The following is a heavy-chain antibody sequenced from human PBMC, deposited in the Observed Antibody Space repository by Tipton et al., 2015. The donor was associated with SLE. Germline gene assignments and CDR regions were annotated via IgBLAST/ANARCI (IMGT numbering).Heavy chain of an antibody. Sequence: SLRLSCAASGFTFSSYCMSWVRQAPGKGLEWVANIKQDGSEKYYVDSVKGRFTISRDNAKNSLYLQMNSLRAEDTAVYYRAREGIAAAGILDYWGQGTLVTVSS. J-gene: IGHJ4*02. V-gene: IGHV3-7*01. CDR1: GFTFSSYC. D-gene: IGHD6-13*01. CDR3: AREGIAAAGILDY. CDR2: IKQDGSEK.